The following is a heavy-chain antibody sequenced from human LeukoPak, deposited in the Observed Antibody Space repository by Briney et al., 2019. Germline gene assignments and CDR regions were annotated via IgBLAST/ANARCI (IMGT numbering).Heavy chain of an antibody. J-gene: IGHJ4*02. Sequence: PGGSLKLSCAASGFTFTSYGMSGVRQVPGRGLGWASGINWNGGNTGYADSVKGRFTISRDNAKNSLYLQMNSLRAEDTALYYCARVASNYDFDCWGQGTLVTVSS. D-gene: IGHD4-11*01. CDR3: ARVASNYDFDC. CDR2: INWNGGNT. V-gene: IGHV3-20*04. CDR1: GFTFTSYG.